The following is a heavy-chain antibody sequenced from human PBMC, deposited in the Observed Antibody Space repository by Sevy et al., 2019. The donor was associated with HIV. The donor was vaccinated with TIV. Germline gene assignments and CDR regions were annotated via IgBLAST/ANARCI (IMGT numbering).Heavy chain of an antibody. CDR1: GGSISSGGYY. J-gene: IGHJ6*02. CDR3: ASVTIFGVVRYYYYGMDV. Sequence: SETLSLTCTVSGGSISSGGYYWSWIRQHPGKGLEWIGYIYYSGSTYYNPSLKSRVTISVDTSKNQFYLKLSSVTAADTAVYYCASVTIFGVVRYYYYGMDVWGQGTTVTVSS. V-gene: IGHV4-31*03. CDR2: IYYSGST. D-gene: IGHD3-3*01.